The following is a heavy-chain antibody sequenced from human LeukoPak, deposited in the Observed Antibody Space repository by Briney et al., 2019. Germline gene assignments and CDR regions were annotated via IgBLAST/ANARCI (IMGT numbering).Heavy chain of an antibody. CDR3: ARVKRSIAAAGTPCWFDP. CDR1: GYTFTSYG. J-gene: IGHJ5*02. V-gene: IGHV1-18*04. Sequence: GASVKVSCKASGYTFTSYGISWVRQAPGQGREWMGWISAYNGNTNYAQKLQGRVTMTTDTSTSTAYMELRSLRSDDTAVYYCARVKRSIAAAGTPCWFDPWGQGTLVTVSS. CDR2: ISAYNGNT. D-gene: IGHD6-13*01.